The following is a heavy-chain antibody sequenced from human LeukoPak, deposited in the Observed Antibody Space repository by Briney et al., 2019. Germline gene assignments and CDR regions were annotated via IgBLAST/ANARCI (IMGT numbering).Heavy chain of an antibody. D-gene: IGHD2-2*01. J-gene: IGHJ6*02. Sequence: SETLSLTCAVYGGSFSGYYWSWLRQPPGKALEWIGEINHSGSTNYNPSLKSRVTISVDTSKNQFSLKLSSVTAADTAVYYCARGRADAWYYYCMDVWGQGTAVTVSS. CDR1: GGSFSGYY. CDR2: INHSGST. V-gene: IGHV4-34*01. CDR3: ARGRADAWYYYCMDV.